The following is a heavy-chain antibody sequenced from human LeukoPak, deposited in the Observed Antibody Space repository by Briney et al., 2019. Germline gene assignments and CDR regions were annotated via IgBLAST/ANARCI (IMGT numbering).Heavy chain of an antibody. CDR3: AKDKASGGRWLQPYYFDY. D-gene: IGHD5-24*01. Sequence: PGGSLRLSCAASGFTFSSYWMSWVRQAPGKGLEWVANIKEDGSQKYYVDSVKGRFTISRDNSKNTLYLQMNSLRAEDTAVYYCAKDKASGGRWLQPYYFDYWGQGTLVTVSS. J-gene: IGHJ4*02. V-gene: IGHV3-7*01. CDR2: IKEDGSQK. CDR1: GFTFSSYW.